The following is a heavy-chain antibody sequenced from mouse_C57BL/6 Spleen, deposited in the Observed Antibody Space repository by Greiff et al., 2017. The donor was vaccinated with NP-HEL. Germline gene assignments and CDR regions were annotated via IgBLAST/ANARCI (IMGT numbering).Heavy chain of an antibody. CDR1: GYTFTSYG. V-gene: IGHV1-81*01. CDR3: ARDLYYEYYYAMDY. Sequence: QVQLQQSGAELARPGASVKLSCKASGYTFTSYGISWVKQSTGQGLEWIGEIYPRSGNTYYNEKFKGKATLTADKSSSTAYMELRSLTSEDSAVYFCARDLYYEYYYAMDYWGQGTSVTVSS. D-gene: IGHD2-4*01. CDR2: IYPRSGNT. J-gene: IGHJ4*01.